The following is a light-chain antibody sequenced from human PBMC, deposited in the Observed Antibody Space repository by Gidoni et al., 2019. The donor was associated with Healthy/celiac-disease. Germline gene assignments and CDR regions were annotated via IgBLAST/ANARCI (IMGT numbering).Light chain of an antibody. Sequence: EIVLTQPPATLSLSPGERATLSCRASQSVSSYIAWYQQKPDQGPRLLIYHASDRTTGIRARFSGSGSGTDIALTISSLEPEDFAVYYCQRRSNWPPMYTFGQGTKLEIK. CDR1: QSVSSY. J-gene: IGKJ2*01. CDR3: QRRSNWPPMYT. V-gene: IGKV3-11*01. CDR2: HAS.